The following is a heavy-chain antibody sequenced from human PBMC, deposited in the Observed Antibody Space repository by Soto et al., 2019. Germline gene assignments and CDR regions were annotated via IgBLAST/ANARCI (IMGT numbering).Heavy chain of an antibody. V-gene: IGHV3-30*03. J-gene: IGHJ5*02. CDR2: ISYDGSNK. CDR1: GFTFSSYG. CDR3: ASLSEPLGYCSGGSCET. D-gene: IGHD2-15*01. Sequence: GGSLRLSCAASGFTFSSYGMHWVRQAPGKGLEWVAVISYDGSNKYYADSVKGRFTISRDNSKNTLYLQMNSLRAEDTAVYYCASLSEPLGYCSGGSCETWGQGTLVTVSS.